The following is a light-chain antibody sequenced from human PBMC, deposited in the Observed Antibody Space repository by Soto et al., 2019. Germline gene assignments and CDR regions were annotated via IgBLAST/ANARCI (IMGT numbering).Light chain of an antibody. J-gene: IGKJ5*01. V-gene: IGKV3-20*01. CDR2: GAS. CDR3: QQYGSPPIT. CDR1: QSVSSSY. Sequence: EIVLTQSPGTLSLSPGKRATLSCRASQSVSSSYLAWYQQKPGQAPRLLIYGASSRATGIPERFSGSGSGTDFTLTISRLEPEDFAVYYCQQYGSPPITFGQGTRLEIK.